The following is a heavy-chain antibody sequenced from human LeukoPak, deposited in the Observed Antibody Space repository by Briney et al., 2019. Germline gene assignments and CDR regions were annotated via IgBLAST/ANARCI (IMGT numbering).Heavy chain of an antibody. CDR3: ARQGPYCGGDSSNYFDF. CDR1: GYSISSGFY. CDR2: IYHSGST. J-gene: IGHJ4*02. D-gene: IGHD2-21*01. V-gene: IGHV4-38-2*01. Sequence: PSETLSLTCAVSGYSISSGFYWAWIRQPPGKGLEWIGTIYHSGSTYYNPSLKSRVTISVDTSTNQFSLKLSSVTAADTAVFYCARQGPYCGGDSSNYFDFWGQGILVTVSS.